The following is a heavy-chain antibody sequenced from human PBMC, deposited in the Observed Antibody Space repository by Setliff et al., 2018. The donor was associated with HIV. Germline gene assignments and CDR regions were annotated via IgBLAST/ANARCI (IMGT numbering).Heavy chain of an antibody. Sequence: SETLSLTCTVSGDSIGTYYWSWIRQPPGEGLEWIGHIYNSESTKYNPSLKSRVTISVDTSTNQFSLKLSSVTAADTAVYYCARPVEMANREFDYWGQGTLVTVSS. D-gene: IGHD1-26*01. V-gene: IGHV4-59*01. CDR1: GDSIGTYY. CDR3: ARPVEMANREFDY. J-gene: IGHJ4*02. CDR2: IYNSEST.